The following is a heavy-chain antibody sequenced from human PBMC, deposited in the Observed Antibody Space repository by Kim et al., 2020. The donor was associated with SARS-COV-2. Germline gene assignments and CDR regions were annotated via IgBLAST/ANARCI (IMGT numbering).Heavy chain of an antibody. V-gene: IGHV3-23*01. D-gene: IGHD3-22*01. J-gene: IGHJ4*02. Sequence: ANSAKGRFTISRDNTKNTLYLQMNSLRAEDTTVYYCAKRAYDSSDYIDYWGQGTLVTVSS. CDR3: AKRAYDSSDYIDY.